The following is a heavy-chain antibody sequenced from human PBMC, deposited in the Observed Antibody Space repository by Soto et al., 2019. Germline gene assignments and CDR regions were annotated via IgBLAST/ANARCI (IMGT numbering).Heavy chain of an antibody. CDR1: GGSISSGGYY. J-gene: IGHJ4*02. CDR3: ARVIVAVAGTFDY. V-gene: IGHV4-31*03. CDR2: IYYSGST. D-gene: IGHD6-19*01. Sequence: SETLSLTCTVSGGSISSGGYYWSWIRQHPGKGLEWIGYIYYSGSTYYNPSLKSRVTISVDTSKNQFSLKLSSVTAADTAVYYCARVIVAVAGTFDYWGQGPLVTVSS.